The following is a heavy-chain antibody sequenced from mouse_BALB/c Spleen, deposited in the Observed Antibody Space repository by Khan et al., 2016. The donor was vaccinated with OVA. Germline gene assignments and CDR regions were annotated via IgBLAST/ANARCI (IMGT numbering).Heavy chain of an antibody. V-gene: IGHV2-6-5*01. Sequence: VELVESGPGLVAPSQSLSITCTVSGFSLTDYAVSWIRQPPGKGLEWLGVIWVGGSKYYNSVLKPRLSISKDNSKSQVFLKMNSLQTDDTAMYYCARDPPYYSMDYWGQGTSVTVSS. CDR1: GFSLTDYA. CDR3: ARDPPYYSMDY. J-gene: IGHJ4*01. CDR2: IWVGGSK.